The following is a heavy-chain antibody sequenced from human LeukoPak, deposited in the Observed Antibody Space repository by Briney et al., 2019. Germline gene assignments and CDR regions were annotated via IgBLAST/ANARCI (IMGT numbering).Heavy chain of an antibody. CDR1: GGTFSSYA. CDR3: ARDRRRYDYYYYYMDV. D-gene: IGHD1-14*01. CDR2: NIPIFGTA. Sequence: SAKVSCKASGGTFSSYAISWVRQAPGQGLEWMGGNIPIFGTANYAQKFQGRVTITADESTSTAYMELSSLRSEDTAVYYCARDRRRYDYYYYYMDVWGKGTTVTVSS. V-gene: IGHV1-69*13. J-gene: IGHJ6*03.